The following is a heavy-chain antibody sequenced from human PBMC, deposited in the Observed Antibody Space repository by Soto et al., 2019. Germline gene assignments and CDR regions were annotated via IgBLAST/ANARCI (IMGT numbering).Heavy chain of an antibody. Sequence: PGGSLRLSCAASGFTFSSYAMSWVRQAPGKGLEWVSAISGSGGSTYYADSVKGRFTISRDNSKNTLYLQMNSLRAEDTAVYYCAKDIWTYCGGDCYSFYFDYWGQGTLVTVSS. CDR2: ISGSGGST. V-gene: IGHV3-23*01. D-gene: IGHD2-21*02. J-gene: IGHJ4*02. CDR3: AKDIWTYCGGDCYSFYFDY. CDR1: GFTFSSYA.